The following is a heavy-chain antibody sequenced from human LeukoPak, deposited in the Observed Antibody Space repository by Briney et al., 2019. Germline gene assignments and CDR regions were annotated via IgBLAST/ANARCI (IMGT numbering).Heavy chain of an antibody. D-gene: IGHD3-10*02. CDR3: AELGITMIGGV. J-gene: IGHJ6*04. Sequence: LAGGSLRLSCAASGISASSNYMSWVRQAPGKGLQWVSVIYVDGSTYYADSVKGRITISRDNSRNTLYLQMNSLRAEDTADYYCAELGITMIGGVWGKGTTVTISS. V-gene: IGHV3-66*01. CDR2: IYVDGST. CDR1: GISASSNY.